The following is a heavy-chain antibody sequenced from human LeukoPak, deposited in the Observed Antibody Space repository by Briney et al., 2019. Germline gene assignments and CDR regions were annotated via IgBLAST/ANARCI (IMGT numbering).Heavy chain of an antibody. CDR3: ARVGFGEPSHY. D-gene: IGHD3-16*01. Sequence: ASVKVSCKASGYAFTSYAMHWVRQAPGQRLEWMGWINAGNGNTKYSQNLQGRVTITRDTSTNTVYMEMSSLISEDTAVYYCARVGFGEPSHYWGQGTLVTVSS. V-gene: IGHV1-3*01. CDR1: GYAFTSYA. CDR2: INAGNGNT. J-gene: IGHJ4*02.